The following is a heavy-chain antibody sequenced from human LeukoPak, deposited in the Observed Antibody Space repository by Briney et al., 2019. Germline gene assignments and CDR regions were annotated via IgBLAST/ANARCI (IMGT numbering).Heavy chain of an antibody. J-gene: IGHJ4*02. CDR3: AKGDGSGWVRRCFDY. V-gene: IGHV3-74*01. CDR2: ITSDGSST. Sequence: GGSLRLSCAASGFTFSSYWMHWVRQAPGKGPVWVSRITSDGSSTIYADSVKGRFTISRDNAKNTLYLEMNSLRAEDTAVYYCAKGDGSGWVRRCFDYWGQGTLVTVSS. CDR1: GFTFSSYW. D-gene: IGHD6-19*01.